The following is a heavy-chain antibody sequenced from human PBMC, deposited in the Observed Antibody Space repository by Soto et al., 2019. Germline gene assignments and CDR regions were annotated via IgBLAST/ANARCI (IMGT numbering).Heavy chain of an antibody. Sequence: GGSLRLSCAASGFTFSSYGMHWVRQAPGKGLEWVAVIWYDGSNKYYADSVKGRFTISRDNSKNTLYLQMNSLRAEDTAVYYCARDGGTEYSSSSMGDYFDYWGQGTLVTVSS. CDR2: IWYDGSNK. D-gene: IGHD6-6*01. CDR1: GFTFSSYG. J-gene: IGHJ4*02. CDR3: ARDGGTEYSSSSMGDYFDY. V-gene: IGHV3-33*01.